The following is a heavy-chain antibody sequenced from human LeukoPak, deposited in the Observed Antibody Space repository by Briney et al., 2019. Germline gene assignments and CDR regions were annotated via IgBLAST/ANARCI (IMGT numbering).Heavy chain of an antibody. V-gene: IGHV4-31*03. CDR3: ARGLGWQGRYCTNGVCYTPSRSAAGITY. CDR1: GGSISGGGYY. Sequence: SSETLSPTCTVSGGSISGGGYYWTWIRQHPGKGLEWIGYIYYSGSTDYNPSLKSRLSMSVDMSNNQFSLKLSSVTAADTAVYYCARGLGWQGRYCTNGVCYTPSRSAAGITYWGQGTLVTVSS. D-gene: IGHD2-8*01. CDR2: IYYSGST. J-gene: IGHJ4*02.